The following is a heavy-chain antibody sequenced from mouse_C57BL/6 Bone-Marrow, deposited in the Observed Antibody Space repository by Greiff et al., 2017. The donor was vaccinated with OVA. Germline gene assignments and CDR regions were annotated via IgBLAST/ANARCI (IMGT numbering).Heavy chain of an antibody. D-gene: IGHD1-1*01. CDR3: ARNGCGSSYYYAMDY. Sequence: VKLVESGPGLVAPSQSLSITCTVSGFSLTSYAISWVRQPPGKGLEWLGVIWTGGGTYYNSALKSRLSISKDNSKSQVFLKMNSLQTDDTARYYCARNGCGSSYYYAMDYWGQGTSVTVSS. V-gene: IGHV2-9-1*01. J-gene: IGHJ4*01. CDR2: IWTGGGT. CDR1: GFSLTSYA.